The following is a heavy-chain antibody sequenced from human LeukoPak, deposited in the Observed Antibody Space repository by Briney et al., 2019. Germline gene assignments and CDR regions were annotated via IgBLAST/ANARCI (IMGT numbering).Heavy chain of an antibody. CDR1: GYTFTGYY. Sequence: GASVKVSCKASGYTFTGYYMHWVRQARGQGLEWMGWINPNSGGTNYAQKFQGRVTMTRDTSISTAYMELSRLRSDDTAVYYCATEGYSSGWKGAFDIWGQGKMVTVSS. D-gene: IGHD6-19*01. V-gene: IGHV1-2*02. CDR3: ATEGYSSGWKGAFDI. CDR2: INPNSGGT. J-gene: IGHJ3*02.